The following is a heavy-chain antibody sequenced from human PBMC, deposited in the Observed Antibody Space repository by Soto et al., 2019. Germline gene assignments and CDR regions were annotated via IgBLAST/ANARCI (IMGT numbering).Heavy chain of an antibody. CDR3: AHGEGIVKSIVYFDS. J-gene: IGHJ4*02. Sequence: ASVKVSCKVSGYFLTALSIHWVRQAPGKGLEWMGGFDREDGETIYAQKFQGRVTMTEDTSTDSAYMELSSLTSEDTAIYYCAHGEGIVKSIVYFDSWGQXTLVTVSS. CDR1: GYFLTALS. V-gene: IGHV1-24*01. D-gene: IGHD1-26*01. CDR2: FDREDGET.